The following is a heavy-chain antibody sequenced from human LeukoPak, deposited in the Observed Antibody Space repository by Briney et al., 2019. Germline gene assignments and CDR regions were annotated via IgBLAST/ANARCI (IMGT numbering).Heavy chain of an antibody. D-gene: IGHD4-11*01. Sequence: SETLSLTCAVSGDSISSGSYYWCWVRQPPGKGLEWIGSMSYSGTSYYEQSLKSRATISLDTSKNQFSLRLSSATAADTAVYYCARLKTTKGNWFDPWGQGTLVTVSS. CDR1: GDSISSGSYY. CDR2: MSYSGTS. V-gene: IGHV4-39*07. J-gene: IGHJ5*02. CDR3: ARLKTTKGNWFDP.